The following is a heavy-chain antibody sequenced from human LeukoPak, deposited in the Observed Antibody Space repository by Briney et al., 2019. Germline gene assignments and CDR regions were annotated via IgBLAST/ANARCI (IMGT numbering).Heavy chain of an antibody. CDR1: GYTFTSYD. J-gene: IGHJ5*02. D-gene: IGHD3-9*01. Sequence: GASVKVSCKASGYTFTSYDINWVRQATGQGLEWMGWISAYNGNTNYAQKLQGRVTMTTDTSTSTAYMELRSLRSDDTAVYYCARGRYFDWLLDPHRKNPPLNNWFDPWGQGTLVTVSS. V-gene: IGHV1-18*01. CDR3: ARGRYFDWLLDPHRKNPPLNNWFDP. CDR2: ISAYNGNT.